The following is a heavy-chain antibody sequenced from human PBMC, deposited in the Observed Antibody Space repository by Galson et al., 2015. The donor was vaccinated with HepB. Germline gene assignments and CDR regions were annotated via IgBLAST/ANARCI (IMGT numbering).Heavy chain of an antibody. J-gene: IGHJ4*02. CDR1: GYTFTAYY. CDR3: TKEGSSNDFDF. CDR2: IDPHTGDT. V-gene: IGHV1-2*05. D-gene: IGHD6-13*01. Sequence: SCKASGYTFTAYYLHWVRQAPGQGLEWMGRIDPHTGDTNYAQPFQGRVTMTRDTSISTAYMELSRLSSDDTVVYYCTKEGSSNDFDFWGQGTLVTVPS.